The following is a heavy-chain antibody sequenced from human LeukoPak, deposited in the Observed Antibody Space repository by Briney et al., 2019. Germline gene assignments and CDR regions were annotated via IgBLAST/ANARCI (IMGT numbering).Heavy chain of an antibody. CDR1: GYTFTGYY. V-gene: IGHV1-2*02. J-gene: IGHJ4*02. CDR3: ASLEIAATWRVFDY. D-gene: IGHD2-15*01. Sequence: ASVTVSCKASGYTFTGYYMHWVRQAPGQGLEWMGWINPNSGGTNYAQKFQGRVTMTRDTSISTAYMELSRLRSDDTAVYYCASLEIAATWRVFDYWGQGTLVTVSS. CDR2: INPNSGGT.